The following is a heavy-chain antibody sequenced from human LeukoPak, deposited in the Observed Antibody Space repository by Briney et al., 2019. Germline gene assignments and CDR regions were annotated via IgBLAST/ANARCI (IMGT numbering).Heavy chain of an antibody. Sequence: SETLSLTCTVSGGSISTYYWSWIRQPPGKGLEWIGYIYTSGSTNYNPSLKSRVTISVDTSKNQFSLKLSSVTAADTAVYYCARHVFSPYYGGNGIDYWGQGTLVTVSS. CDR3: ARHVFSPYYGGNGIDY. V-gene: IGHV4-4*09. CDR2: IYTSGST. CDR1: GGSISTYY. J-gene: IGHJ4*02. D-gene: IGHD4-23*01.